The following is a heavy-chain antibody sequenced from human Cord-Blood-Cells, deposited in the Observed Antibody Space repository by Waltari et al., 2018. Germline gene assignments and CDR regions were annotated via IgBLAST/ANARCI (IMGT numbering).Heavy chain of an antibody. CDR2: MKPNRGNT. D-gene: IGHD6-6*01. CDR3: ARVRYGSSSKAYWYFDL. Sequence: QVQLVQSGAEVKKPGASVKVSCTASGYTFTSYDINWVRQATGQGLEWMGWMKPNRGNTGYAQKFQGRVNMTMNTSISTAYMELGRLRSEDTAVYYWARVRYGSSSKAYWYFDLWGRGTLVTVSS. J-gene: IGHJ2*01. V-gene: IGHV1-8*01. CDR1: GYTFTSYD.